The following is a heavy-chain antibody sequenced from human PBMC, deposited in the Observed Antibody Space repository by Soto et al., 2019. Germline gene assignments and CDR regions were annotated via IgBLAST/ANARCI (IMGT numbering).Heavy chain of an antibody. J-gene: IGHJ5*02. V-gene: IGHV3-21*01. D-gene: IGHD5-12*01. CDR1: GFTFSSYS. CDR3: ARDLVDIVAIGNWFDP. Sequence: PGGSLRLSCAASGFTFSSYSMNWVRQAPGKGLEWVSSISSSSSYIYYADSVKGRFTISRDNAKNSLYLQMNSLRAEDTAVYYCARDLVDIVAIGNWFDPWGQGTLVTVSS. CDR2: ISSSSSYI.